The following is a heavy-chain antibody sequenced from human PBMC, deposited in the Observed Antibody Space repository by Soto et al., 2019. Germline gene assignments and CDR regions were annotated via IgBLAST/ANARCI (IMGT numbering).Heavy chain of an antibody. CDR3: ARGRQWLDAFDI. Sequence: PGGSLRLSCAASGFTFSSSAMSWVRQAPGKGLEWVSAISGSGGTTYYADSVKGRFTISRDNSNNTLYLQMNSLRAEDTAVYYCARGRQWLDAFDIWGQGTMVTVSS. CDR2: ISGSGGTT. CDR1: GFTFSSSA. D-gene: IGHD6-19*01. V-gene: IGHV3-23*01. J-gene: IGHJ3*02.